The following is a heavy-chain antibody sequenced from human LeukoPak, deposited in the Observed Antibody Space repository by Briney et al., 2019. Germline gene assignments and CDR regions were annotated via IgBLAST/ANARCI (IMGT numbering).Heavy chain of an antibody. D-gene: IGHD6-19*01. Sequence: PSETLSLTCTVSGGSISSSSYYWGWIRQPPGKGLEWIGSIYYSGSTYYNPSLKSRVTISIDTSKNQFSLKLSSVTAADTAVYYCARPMYSSGWSTFDYWGQGTLVTVSS. CDR1: GGSISSSSYY. CDR2: IYYSGST. CDR3: ARPMYSSGWSTFDY. V-gene: IGHV4-39*01. J-gene: IGHJ4*02.